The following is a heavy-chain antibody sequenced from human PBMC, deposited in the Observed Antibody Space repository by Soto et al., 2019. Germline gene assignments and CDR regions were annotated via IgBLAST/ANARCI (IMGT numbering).Heavy chain of an antibody. CDR2: IHHSGVT. CDR1: GASITSSYW. V-gene: IGHV4-4*02. Sequence: QIQLQESGPGLVQPSGTLSLTCAVSGASITSSYWSWLRQPPGPGLEWIADIHHSGVTNYNPSLKRRVIISLDRTKNQFSLQVNSMTAADTAVYDGSRPEPCPAAGPYWGQGTLVTVSS. J-gene: IGHJ4*02. CDR3: SRPEPCPAAGPY. D-gene: IGHD6-13*01.